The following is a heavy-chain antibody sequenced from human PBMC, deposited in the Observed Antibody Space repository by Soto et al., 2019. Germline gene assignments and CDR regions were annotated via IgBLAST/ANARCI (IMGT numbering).Heavy chain of an antibody. D-gene: IGHD5-12*01. V-gene: IGHV3-49*03. J-gene: IGHJ4*02. CDR3: TREGIVATIEFDY. CDR1: GFTFGDYD. CDR2: IRSKAYGGTT. Sequence: GGSLRLSCTTSGFTFGDYDMSWFRQAPGKGLEWVGFIRSKAYGGTTEYAASVKGRFTISRDDSKSIAYLQMNSLKTEDTAVYYCTREGIVATIEFDYWGQGTLVTVSS.